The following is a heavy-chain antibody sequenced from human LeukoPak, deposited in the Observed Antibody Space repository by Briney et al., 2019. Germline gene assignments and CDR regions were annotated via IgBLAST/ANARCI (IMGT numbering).Heavy chain of an antibody. CDR2: INHSGST. D-gene: IGHD5-18*01. Sequence: PSETLSLTCAVYGGSISGYYWSWIRQPPGKGLEGIGEINHSGSTNYTPSLKSRVTISVDTSKNQFSLKLSSVTAADTAVYYCARDHSYGFPFDYWGQGTLVTVSS. CDR1: GGSISGYY. CDR3: ARDHSYGFPFDY. V-gene: IGHV4-34*01. J-gene: IGHJ4*02.